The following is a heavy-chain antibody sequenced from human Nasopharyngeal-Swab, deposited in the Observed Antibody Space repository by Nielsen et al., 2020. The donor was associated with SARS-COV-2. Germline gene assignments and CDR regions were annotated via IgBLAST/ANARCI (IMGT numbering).Heavy chain of an antibody. CDR3: ARDEKSQGIFGVVISGQWWFDP. J-gene: IGHJ5*02. Sequence: ASVKVSCKAAGYTFTSYAMNWGRQAPGQGLEWMGWINTNTGNQTYAQGFTGRFVFSLDTSVSTAYLQISSLKAEDTAVYYCARDEKSQGIFGVVISGQWWFDPWGQGTLVTVSS. CDR1: GYTFTSYA. CDR2: INTNTGNQ. V-gene: IGHV7-4-1*02. D-gene: IGHD3-3*01.